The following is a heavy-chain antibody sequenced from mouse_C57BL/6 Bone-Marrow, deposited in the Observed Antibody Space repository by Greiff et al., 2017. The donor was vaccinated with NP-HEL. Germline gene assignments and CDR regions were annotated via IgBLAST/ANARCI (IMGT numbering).Heavy chain of an antibody. CDR3: ARNFWYGSSFDY. CDR2: INPSSGYT. D-gene: IGHD1-1*01. J-gene: IGHJ2*01. CDR1: GYTFTSYW. V-gene: IGHV1-7*01. Sequence: QVQLKESGAELAKPGASVKLSCKASGYTFTSYWMHWVKQRPGQGLEWIGYINPSSGYTKYNQKFKDKATLTADKFSSTAYMQLSSLTYEDSAVYYCARNFWYGSSFDYWGQGTTLTVSS.